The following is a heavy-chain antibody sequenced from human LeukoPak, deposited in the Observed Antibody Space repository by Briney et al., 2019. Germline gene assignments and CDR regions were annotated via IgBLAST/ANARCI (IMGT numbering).Heavy chain of an antibody. CDR2: ISSSSSTI. V-gene: IGHV3-48*01. Sequence: GGSLRLSCAASGFTFSSYSMNWVRQAPGKGLEWVPYISSSSSTIYYADSVKGRFTISRDNAKNSLYLQMNSLRAEDTAVYYCAARGVHHVATIDYWGQGTLVTVSS. J-gene: IGHJ4*02. CDR3: AARGVHHVATIDY. CDR1: GFTFSSYS. D-gene: IGHD3-10*01.